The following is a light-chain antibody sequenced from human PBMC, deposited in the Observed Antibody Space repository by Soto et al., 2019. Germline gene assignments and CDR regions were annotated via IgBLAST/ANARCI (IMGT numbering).Light chain of an antibody. CDR2: SND. Sequence: QSVLTQPPSASGPPGQRVTISCSGSVSNIGNNTVNWYQHLPGTAPRFLIYSNDQRPSGVPDRVSGSKSGTSASLAISGLQSEDEADYYCAAWDDSLNAYVFGTGTKLTVL. J-gene: IGLJ1*01. V-gene: IGLV1-44*01. CDR1: VSNIGNNT. CDR3: AAWDDSLNAYV.